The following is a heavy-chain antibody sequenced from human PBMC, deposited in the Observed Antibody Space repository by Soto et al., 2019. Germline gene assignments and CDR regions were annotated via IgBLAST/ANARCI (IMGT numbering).Heavy chain of an antibody. Sequence: SETLSLTCAVSGGSISSSNWWSWVRQPPGKGLEWIGEIYHSGSTNYNPSLKSRVTISVDKSKNQFSLKLSSVTAADTAVYYCARRGIVVVAAIQPDYYYYYGMDVWGQGTTVTVSS. J-gene: IGHJ6*02. V-gene: IGHV4-4*02. CDR3: ARRGIVVVAAIQPDYYYYYGMDV. CDR1: GGSISSSNW. CDR2: IYHSGST. D-gene: IGHD2-15*01.